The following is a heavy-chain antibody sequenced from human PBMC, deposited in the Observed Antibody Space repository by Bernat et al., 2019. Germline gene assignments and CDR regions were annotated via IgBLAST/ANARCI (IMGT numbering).Heavy chain of an antibody. CDR2: INPNSGGT. D-gene: IGHD4-17*01. Sequence: QVQLVQSGAEVKKPGASVKVSCKASGYTFTGYYMHWVRQAPGQGLEWMGWINPNSGGTNYAQKFQGWVTMTRDTSISTAYMELSRLRSDDTAVYYCARVRDDYGDSDYYYGMDVWGKGTTVTVSS. V-gene: IGHV1-2*04. J-gene: IGHJ6*04. CDR3: ARVRDDYGDSDYYYGMDV. CDR1: GYTFTGYY.